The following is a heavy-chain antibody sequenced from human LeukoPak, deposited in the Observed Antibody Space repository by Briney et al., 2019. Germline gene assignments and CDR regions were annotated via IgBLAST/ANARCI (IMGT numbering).Heavy chain of an antibody. CDR1: GGSISSSSYY. J-gene: IGHJ5*01. D-gene: IGHD2-21*02. V-gene: IGHV4-39*07. CDR3: ARAEVVTAIYLWFDP. Sequence: SETLSLTCTVSGGSISSSSYYWGWIRQPPGKGLEWIGSIYYSGSTYYNPSLKSRVTISVDTSKNQFSLKLSSVTAADTAVYYCARAEVVTAIYLWFDPWGQGTLVTVSS. CDR2: IYYSGST.